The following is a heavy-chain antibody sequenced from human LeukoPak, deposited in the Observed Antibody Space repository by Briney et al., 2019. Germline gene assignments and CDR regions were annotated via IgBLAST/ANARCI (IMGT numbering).Heavy chain of an antibody. Sequence: GGSLRLSCSASGFTFSSYAMSWVRQAPGKGLEWVSAISGSGGSTYYADSVKGRFTISRDNSKNMLYLQMNSLRAEDTAVYYCAKDQGPKLDFDYWGQGTLVTVSS. D-gene: IGHD1-1*01. J-gene: IGHJ4*02. CDR1: GFTFSSYA. CDR2: ISGSGGST. V-gene: IGHV3-23*01. CDR3: AKDQGPKLDFDY.